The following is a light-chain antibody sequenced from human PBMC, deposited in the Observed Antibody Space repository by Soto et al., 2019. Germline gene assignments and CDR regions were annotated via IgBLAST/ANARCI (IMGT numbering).Light chain of an antibody. CDR2: AAS. J-gene: IGKJ2*01. Sequence: EIVLTQSPGTLSLSPGERATLSCRASHSVSSSYLAWYQQKPGQAPRLLIYAASSRATGIPDRFSDSGSGTHFTLTISRLEPEDFAVYYCQQYGGSPPYTFGQGTKLEIK. CDR1: HSVSSSY. V-gene: IGKV3-20*01. CDR3: QQYGGSPPYT.